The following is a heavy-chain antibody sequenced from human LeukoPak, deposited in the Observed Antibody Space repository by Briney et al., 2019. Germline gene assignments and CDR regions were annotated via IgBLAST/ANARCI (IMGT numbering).Heavy chain of an antibody. CDR1: GFTFSSYS. CDR3: VRGGWRIIETGGDS. CDR2: ISSSSSYI. V-gene: IGHV3-21*01. Sequence: PGGSLRLSCAVSGFTFSSYSMNWVRQAPGKGLEWVSCISSSSSYIYYADSVKGRFTISRDNADNSLYLRMNSLRVEDTALYYCVRGGWRIIETGGDSWGQGTLVTVSS. J-gene: IGHJ4*02. D-gene: IGHD2-15*01.